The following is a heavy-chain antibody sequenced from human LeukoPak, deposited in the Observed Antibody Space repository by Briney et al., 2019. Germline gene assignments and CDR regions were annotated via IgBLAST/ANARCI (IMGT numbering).Heavy chain of an antibody. Sequence: TSETLSLTCAVYGGSFSVYYWSWIRQPPGKGLEWIGEINHSGSTNYNPSLKSRVTISVDTSKNQFSLKLSSVTAADTAVYYCARDTWIQPFYYYYYMDVWGKGTTVTVSS. CDR3: ARDTWIQPFYYYYYMDV. D-gene: IGHD5-18*01. V-gene: IGHV4-34*01. CDR1: GGSFSVYY. J-gene: IGHJ6*03. CDR2: INHSGST.